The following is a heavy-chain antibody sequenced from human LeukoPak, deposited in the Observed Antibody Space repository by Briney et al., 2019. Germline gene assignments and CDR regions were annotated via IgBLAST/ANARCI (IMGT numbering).Heavy chain of an antibody. Sequence: ASVKVTCKASGYTFTGYYIHWVRQAPGQGLEWMGWINPTSGGTKYAQKFQGRVTMTRDTSISTAYMELSRLRADDTAVFYCARGGSAWDNPFDYWGQGTLVTVSS. D-gene: IGHD6-19*01. V-gene: IGHV1-2*02. J-gene: IGHJ4*02. CDR1: GYTFTGYY. CDR3: ARGGSAWDNPFDY. CDR2: INPTSGGT.